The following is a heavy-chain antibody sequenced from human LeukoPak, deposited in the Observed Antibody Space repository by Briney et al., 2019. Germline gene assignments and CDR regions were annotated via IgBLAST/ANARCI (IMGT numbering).Heavy chain of an antibody. J-gene: IGHJ4*02. CDR1: GGSIGSSSYY. CDR2: LYYSGST. V-gene: IGHV4-39*07. Sequence: SETLSLTCTVSGGSIGSSSYYWGWVRQPPGKGLKWIGTLYYSGSTYYNPSLRSRVSISVDTSKNQFSLQVSSVTAADTAVYYCAREGGPYRPLDYSGQGTLVTVSS. CDR3: AREGGPYRPLDY.